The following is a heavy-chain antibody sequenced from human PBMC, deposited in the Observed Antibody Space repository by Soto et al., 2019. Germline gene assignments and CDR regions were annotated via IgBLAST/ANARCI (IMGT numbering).Heavy chain of an antibody. V-gene: IGHV1-69*04. Sequence: QVQLVQSGAEVKKPGSSMKVSCKASGGTFSSYVFSWVRQAPGQGLEWMGRIIPMFGITNYAQKFEGRVTITADKSTTTVDLVLRRLISEGTAVYSCASERALNNAALGMAYWGQGTLVTVSS. CDR2: IIPMFGIT. J-gene: IGHJ4*02. CDR1: GGTFSSYV. CDR3: ASERALNNAALGMAY. D-gene: IGHD7-27*01.